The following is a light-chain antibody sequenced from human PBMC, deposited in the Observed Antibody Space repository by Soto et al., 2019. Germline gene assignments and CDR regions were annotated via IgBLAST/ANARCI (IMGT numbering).Light chain of an antibody. J-gene: IGKJ4*01. CDR3: QQANSFPLP. CDR2: AAS. V-gene: IGKV1-12*01. Sequence: IQMNLSPAALSGSVRDRVTITCRASQTISSWLAWYQQKPGKAPKLLIYAASSLQSGVPSRFSGSGSGTDFTLTISSLQPEDFATYYCQQANSFPLPFGGGAKVDIK. CDR1: QTISSW.